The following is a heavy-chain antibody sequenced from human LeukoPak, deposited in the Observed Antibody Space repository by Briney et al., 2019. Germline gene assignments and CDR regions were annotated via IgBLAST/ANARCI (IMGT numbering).Heavy chain of an antibody. CDR2: ISYDGSNK. Sequence: GGSLRLSCAASGFTFSSYGMHWVRQAPGKGLEWVAVISYDGSNKYYADSVKGRFTISRDNSKNTLYLQMNSLRAEDTAVYYCAKPGPGYYYDSSGYYSFFDYWGQGTLVTVSS. V-gene: IGHV3-30*18. J-gene: IGHJ4*02. CDR3: AKPGPGYYYDSSGYYSFFDY. D-gene: IGHD3-22*01. CDR1: GFTFSSYG.